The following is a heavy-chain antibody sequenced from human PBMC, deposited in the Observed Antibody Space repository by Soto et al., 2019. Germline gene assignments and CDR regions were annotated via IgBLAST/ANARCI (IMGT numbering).Heavy chain of an antibody. V-gene: IGHV3-23*01. CDR3: AKNPGAYYYYGMDV. CDR1: GFTFSSYA. CDR2: ISGSGGST. Sequence: LRLSCAASGFTFSSYAIGWVRQAPGKGLEWVSAISGSGGSTYYADSVKGRFTISRDNSKNTLYLQMNSLRAEDTAVYYCAKNPGAYYYYGMDVWGQGTTVTVSS. D-gene: IGHD7-27*01. J-gene: IGHJ6*02.